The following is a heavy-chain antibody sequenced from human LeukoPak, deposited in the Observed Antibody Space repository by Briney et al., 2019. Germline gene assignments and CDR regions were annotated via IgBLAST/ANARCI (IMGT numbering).Heavy chain of an antibody. CDR3: ASLYYYDSSGYYYEEAFDI. CDR2: IWYDGSNK. Sequence: QSGGSLRLSCAASGFTFSSYGMPWVRQAPGKGLEWVAVIWYDGSNKYYADSVKGRFTISRDNSKNTLYLQMNSLRAEDTAVYYCASLYYYDSSGYYYEEAFDIWGQGTMVTVSS. V-gene: IGHV3-33*01. J-gene: IGHJ3*02. D-gene: IGHD3-22*01. CDR1: GFTFSSYG.